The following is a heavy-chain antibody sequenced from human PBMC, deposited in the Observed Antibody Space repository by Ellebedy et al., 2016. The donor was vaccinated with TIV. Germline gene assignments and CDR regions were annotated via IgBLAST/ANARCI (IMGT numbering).Heavy chain of an antibody. D-gene: IGHD4-17*01. CDR1: GDSFGSYY. CDR2: IFTSGTT. J-gene: IGHJ4*02. Sequence: SETLSLXXTVSGDSFGSYYWTWIRQPAGKGLEWIGRIFTSGTTNYNPSLQSRVSMSVDTSKNQFSLKLSSVAAADTAVYYCAREGGSGDSAYWGQGTLVTVSS. V-gene: IGHV4-4*07. CDR3: AREGGSGDSAY.